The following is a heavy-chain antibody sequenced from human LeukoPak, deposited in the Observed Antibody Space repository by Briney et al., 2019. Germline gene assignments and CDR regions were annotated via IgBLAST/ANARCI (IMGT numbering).Heavy chain of an antibody. CDR2: VYHNENA. Sequence: KPSETLSLTCTVSGDSLSSGHHYWTWIRQRPGQGLERIGSVYHNENAYYSPSLRGRSTISIDTSKSQFYLMLTSVTAADTAVYYCARATYKVSMLDRYFDYWGPGVLVTVSS. CDR3: ARATYKVSMLDRYFDY. D-gene: IGHD1-14*01. J-gene: IGHJ4*02. CDR1: GDSLSSGHHY. V-gene: IGHV4-31*03.